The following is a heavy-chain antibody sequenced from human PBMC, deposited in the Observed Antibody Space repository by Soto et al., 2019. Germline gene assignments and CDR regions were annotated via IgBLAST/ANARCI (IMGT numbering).Heavy chain of an antibody. CDR1: GYRFTHYL. D-gene: IGHD2-2*01. J-gene: IGHJ4*02. CDR3: AKDGGPVYCNSPGCSAKHFDY. Sequence: GESLNLSCKGSGYRFTHYLIGWVRQMPGKGLEWMGIIYPGDSDTRYSPSFQGQVTISADKSINTAYLQTNNLRHEDTAVYYCAKDGGPVYCNSPGCSAKHFDYWGQGTLVTVSS. V-gene: IGHV5-51*01. CDR2: IYPGDSDT.